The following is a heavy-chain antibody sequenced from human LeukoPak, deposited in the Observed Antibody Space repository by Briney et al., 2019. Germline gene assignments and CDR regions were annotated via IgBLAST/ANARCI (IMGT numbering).Heavy chain of an antibody. CDR3: ARPRGGLVGFFDY. J-gene: IGHJ4*02. D-gene: IGHD6-6*01. Sequence: GGSLRLSCAASGFTFSSYAMSWVRQAPGKGLGWVSAISGSGGSTYYADSVKGRFTISRDNSKNTLYLQMNSLRAEDTAVYYCARPRGGLVGFFDYWGQGTLVTVSS. V-gene: IGHV3-23*01. CDR1: GFTFSSYA. CDR2: ISGSGGST.